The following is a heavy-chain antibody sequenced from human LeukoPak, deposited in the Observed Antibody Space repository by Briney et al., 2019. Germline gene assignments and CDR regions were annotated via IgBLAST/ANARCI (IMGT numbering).Heavy chain of an antibody. D-gene: IGHD2-8*01. CDR3: AKDGVPSRYFGRNYFDY. Sequence: GGSLRLSCTASGFTLTTYSMNWVRQAPGKGLEWVSYIGYRNSPIHYADSVKGRFTISRDNSKNTLYLQMNSLRAEDTAVYYCAKDGVPSRYFGRNYFDYWGQGTLVTVSS. V-gene: IGHV3-48*01. CDR2: IGYRNSPI. J-gene: IGHJ4*02. CDR1: GFTLTTYS.